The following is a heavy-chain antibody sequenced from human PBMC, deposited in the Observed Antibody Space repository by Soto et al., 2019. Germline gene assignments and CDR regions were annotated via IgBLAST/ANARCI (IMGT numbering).Heavy chain of an antibody. Sequence: GGSLRLSCSASGFTFSSYAMSWVRQAPGKGLEWVSAISGSGGSTYYADSVKGRFTISRDNSKNTLYLQMNSLRADDTAVYYCAKVMVKNWFDPWGQGTLVTVSS. J-gene: IGHJ5*02. CDR1: GFTFSSYA. V-gene: IGHV3-23*01. CDR3: AKVMVKNWFDP. D-gene: IGHD5-18*01. CDR2: ISGSGGST.